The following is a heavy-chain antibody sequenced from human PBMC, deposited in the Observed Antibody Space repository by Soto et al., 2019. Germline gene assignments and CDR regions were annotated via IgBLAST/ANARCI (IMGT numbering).Heavy chain of an antibody. Sequence: SETLSLTCTVSGGSISSSSYYWGWIRQPPGKGLEWIGSIYYSGSTYYNPSLKSRVTISVDTSKNQFSLKLSSVTAADTAVYYCARLSIAVAGTPDWFDPWGQGTLVTVSS. CDR2: IYYSGST. J-gene: IGHJ5*02. CDR3: ARLSIAVAGTPDWFDP. V-gene: IGHV4-39*01. D-gene: IGHD6-19*01. CDR1: GGSISSSSYY.